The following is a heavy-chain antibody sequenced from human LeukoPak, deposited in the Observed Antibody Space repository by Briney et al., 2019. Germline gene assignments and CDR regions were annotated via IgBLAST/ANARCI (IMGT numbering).Heavy chain of an antibody. D-gene: IGHD6-13*01. Sequence: ASVKVSCKASGYTFTAYYMHWVRQAPGQGLEWMGWINPNSGVTKYAQSFLGRVTMTRDTSISTAHMDLSRLTPDDTAIYYCATIAAAGDFDLWGQGTLVTVSS. CDR1: GYTFTAYY. CDR3: ATIAAAGDFDL. V-gene: IGHV1-2*02. J-gene: IGHJ4*02. CDR2: INPNSGVT.